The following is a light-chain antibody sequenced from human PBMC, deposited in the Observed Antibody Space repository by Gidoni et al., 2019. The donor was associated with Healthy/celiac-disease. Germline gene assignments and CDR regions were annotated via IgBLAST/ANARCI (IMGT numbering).Light chain of an antibody. CDR3: QQYNNWPPCT. CDR2: GAS. J-gene: IGKJ2*02. V-gene: IGKV3-15*01. Sequence: EIVMTQPSATLSVSPGEKATLSCRASQSVSSNLARYQQKPGQAPRPLIYGASTRATGIPARFSGSGSGTEYTLTISSLQSEDFAVYYCQQYNNWPPCTFGQGTKLEIK. CDR1: QSVSSN.